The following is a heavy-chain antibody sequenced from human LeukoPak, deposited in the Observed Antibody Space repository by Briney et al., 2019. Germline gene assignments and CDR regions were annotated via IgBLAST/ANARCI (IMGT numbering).Heavy chain of an antibody. CDR2: IVGSGGST. V-gene: IGHV3-23*01. CDR1: GFTFSNYA. CDR3: AKDGGSFLEWLPNYYYYGMDV. Sequence: GASLRLSCAASGFTFSNYAMSWVRQAPGKGLEWVSAIVGSGGSTYYADSVKGRFTISRDNPKNTLYLQMNSLRAEDTALYYCAKDGGSFLEWLPNYYYYGMDVWGQGTTVTVSS. J-gene: IGHJ6*02. D-gene: IGHD3-3*01.